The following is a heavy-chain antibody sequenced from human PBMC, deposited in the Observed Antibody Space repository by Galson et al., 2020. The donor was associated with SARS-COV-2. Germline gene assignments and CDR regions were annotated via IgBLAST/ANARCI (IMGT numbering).Heavy chain of an antibody. Sequence: GGSLRLSCVASGFSFRNYDMHWVRQAPGKGLEWVAGISFIGSEKYYGDSVKGRFTVSRDNSENTLHLQMNSLRPEDTALYFCAKDSDTAMAPTAFYHYALDVWGQGTTVTVSS. J-gene: IGHJ6*02. CDR2: ISFIGSEK. CDR3: AKDSDTAMAPTAFYHYALDV. D-gene: IGHD5-18*01. CDR1: GFSFRNYD. V-gene: IGHV3-30*18.